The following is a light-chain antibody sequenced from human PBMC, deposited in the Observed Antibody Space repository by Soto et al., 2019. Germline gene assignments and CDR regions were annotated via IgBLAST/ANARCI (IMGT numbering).Light chain of an antibody. V-gene: IGLV2-14*01. Sequence: QSVLTQPASVSGSPGQSITISCTGTSSDVGGYNSVSWYQQHPGKAPKLILYDVTDRPSGVSYRFSGSKSGNTASLTISGLQAADEADYFCSSFTSSMTNVFGSGTKVTV. CDR3: SSFTSSMTNV. CDR1: SSDVGGYNS. CDR2: DVT. J-gene: IGLJ1*01.